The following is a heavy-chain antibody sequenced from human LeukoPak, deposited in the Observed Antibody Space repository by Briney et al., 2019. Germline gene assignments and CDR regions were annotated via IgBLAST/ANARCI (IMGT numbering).Heavy chain of an antibody. CDR2: ISGSGGNT. CDR3: AHTPPIAAAGIYYYYGMDV. D-gene: IGHD6-13*01. V-gene: IGHV3-23*01. Sequence: PGGSLRPSCAASGFTFSSYAMSWVRQAPGKGLEWVSAISGSGGNTYYADSVKGRFTISRDNSKNTLYLQMNSLRAEDTAVYYCAHTPPIAAAGIYYYYGMDVWGQGTTVTVSS. J-gene: IGHJ6*02. CDR1: GFTFSSYA.